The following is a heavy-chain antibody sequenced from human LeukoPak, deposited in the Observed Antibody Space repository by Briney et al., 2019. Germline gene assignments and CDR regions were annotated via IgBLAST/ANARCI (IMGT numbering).Heavy chain of an antibody. Sequence: SETLSLTCTVSGYSISSGFYWGWIRQPPGKGLEWIGSVYHSGNTYYNPSLKSRATISVDTSKNQFSLRLSSVTAADTAVYYCARDLIAVSLYYFDYWGQGTLVTVSS. CDR3: ARDLIAVSLYYFDY. CDR2: VYHSGNT. J-gene: IGHJ4*02. D-gene: IGHD6-19*01. V-gene: IGHV4-38-2*02. CDR1: GYSISSGFY.